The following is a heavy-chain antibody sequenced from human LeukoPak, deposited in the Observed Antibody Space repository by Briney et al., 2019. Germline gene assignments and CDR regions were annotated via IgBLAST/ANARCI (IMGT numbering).Heavy chain of an antibody. CDR1: GYTFTSYA. V-gene: IGHV1-3*01. J-gene: IGHJ4*02. D-gene: IGHD5-18*01. CDR3: ARWIQLWRYFDY. Sequence: GASVKVSSKASGYTFTSYAMHWVRQAPGQRLEWMGWINAGNGNTKYSQKFQGRVTITRDTSASTAYMELSSLRSEDTAVYYCARWIQLWRYFDYWGQGTLVTVSS. CDR2: INAGNGNT.